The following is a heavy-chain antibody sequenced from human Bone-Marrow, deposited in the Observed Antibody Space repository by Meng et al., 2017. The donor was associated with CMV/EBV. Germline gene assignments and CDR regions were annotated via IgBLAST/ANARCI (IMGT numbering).Heavy chain of an antibody. D-gene: IGHD2-15*01. J-gene: IGHJ4*02. V-gene: IGHV3-23*01. CDR2: MSDSGEVT. Sequence: GESLKISCAASGFTFSNYAMSRFRQAPGKGLEWVSSMSDSGEVTYYADNVKGRFTISRDTSKNTLFLQMNSLRVGDTAMYYCAKDLGKIKLTSNQVVPDSWGQGTLVTVSS. CDR3: AKDLGKIKLTSNQVVPDS. CDR1: GFTFSNYA.